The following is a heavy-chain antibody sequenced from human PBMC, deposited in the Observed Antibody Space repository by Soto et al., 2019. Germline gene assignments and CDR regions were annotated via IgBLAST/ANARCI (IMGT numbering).Heavy chain of an antibody. CDR2: ISTYTGNT. V-gene: IGHV1-18*01. D-gene: IGHD4-17*01. J-gene: IGHJ5*02. CDR3: TRWTVTNNWFDP. Sequence: QVQLVQSGPEVKKPGASVTVSCKTSGYTFTNYRIGWVRQAPGQGLEWMGWISTYTGNTKSVQKFQGRVTLTTDTSTSTAYMDLRSLTSDDTAVYYCTRWTVTNNWFDPGGQGTLVTVSS. CDR1: GYTFTNYR.